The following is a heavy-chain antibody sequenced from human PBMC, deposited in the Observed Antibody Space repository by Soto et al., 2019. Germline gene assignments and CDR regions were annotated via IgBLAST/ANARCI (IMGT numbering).Heavy chain of an antibody. Sequence: SVKVSCKASGGTFSSYAFSWVRQAPGQGLEWMGGIIPIFGTANYAQKFQGRVTITADESTSTAYMELSSLRSEDMAVYYCASNRYFYDSSGYYYFDYWG. CDR2: IIPIFGTA. V-gene: IGHV1-69*13. D-gene: IGHD3-22*01. J-gene: IGHJ4*01. CDR3: ASNRYFYDSSGYYYFDY. CDR1: GGTFSSYA.